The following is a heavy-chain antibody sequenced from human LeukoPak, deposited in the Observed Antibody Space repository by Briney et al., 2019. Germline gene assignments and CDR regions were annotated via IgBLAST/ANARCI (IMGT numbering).Heavy chain of an antibody. V-gene: IGHV3-21*01. D-gene: IGHD5-18*01. CDR1: GFTFSSYS. CDR3: ARDGRAKAMGYYYYYGMDV. Sequence: GRSLRLSCAASGFTFSSYSTNCVRQAPRKGLEWVSSISSISIYIDSADSVKGRFIISRDNAKNSLYLQMNSLRAEDTAVYYCARDGRAKAMGYYYYYGMDVWGQGTTVTVSS. CDR2: ISSISIYI. J-gene: IGHJ6*02.